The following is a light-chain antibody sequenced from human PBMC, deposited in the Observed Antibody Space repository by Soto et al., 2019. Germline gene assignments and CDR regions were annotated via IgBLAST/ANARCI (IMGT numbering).Light chain of an antibody. Sequence: DIQMTQSPSTLSASVGDRVTITCRASQSISSWLAWYQQKPGKAPKLLIYTASSLESGVPSRFSGSGYGTDFTLTISSLQPDDFATYYCQQYNSYSWTFGQGTKVEIK. CDR3: QQYNSYSWT. CDR1: QSISSW. V-gene: IGKV1-5*03. CDR2: TAS. J-gene: IGKJ1*01.